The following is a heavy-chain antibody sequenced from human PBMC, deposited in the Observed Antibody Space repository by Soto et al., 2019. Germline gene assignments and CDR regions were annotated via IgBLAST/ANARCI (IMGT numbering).Heavy chain of an antibody. CDR3: AKSFCSSSSCFFLWVDP. D-gene: IGHD2-2*01. Sequence: EVQLLESGGALVHPGGSLRLSCAASGFDFSSYAMSWVRQVPGKGLECISLISGTGIPTLYAESVKGRFSVSRDNSKDTFFLEMNNLRVDDTAMYYCAKSFCSSSSCFFLWVDPWGPGTLVTVSS. J-gene: IGHJ5*02. CDR2: ISGTGIPT. CDR1: GFDFSSYA. V-gene: IGHV3-23*01.